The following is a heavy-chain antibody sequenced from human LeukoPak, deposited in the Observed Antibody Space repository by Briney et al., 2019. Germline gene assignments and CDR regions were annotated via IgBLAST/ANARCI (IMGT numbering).Heavy chain of an antibody. CDR2: IYYSGST. J-gene: IGHJ6*02. V-gene: IGHV4-39*03. Sequence: SETLSLTCTVSGGSISSSSYYWGWIRQPPGKGLEWIGSIYYSGSTYYNPSLKSRVTISVDTSKNQFSLKLSSVTAADTAVYXXXXXXXXXXXXXXXYYYYGMDVWGQGTTVTVSX. CDR1: GGSISSSSYY. CDR3: XXXXXXXXXXXXXYYYYGMDV.